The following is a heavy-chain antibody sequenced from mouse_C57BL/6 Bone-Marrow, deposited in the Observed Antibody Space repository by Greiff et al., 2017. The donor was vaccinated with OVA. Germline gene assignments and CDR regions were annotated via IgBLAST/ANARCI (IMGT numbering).Heavy chain of an antibody. V-gene: IGHV1-15*01. J-gene: IGHJ3*01. D-gene: IGHD1-1*01. CDR1: GYTFTDYE. CDR3: TRGDYGSSCACFAY. Sequence: QVHLKQSGAELVRPGASVTLSCKASGYTFTDYEMHWVQQTPVHGLEWIGAIDPETGGSAYNQKFKGKAILTADNSSSTAYMELRNLTSEDSAVYYCTRGDYGSSCACFAYWGQGTMVTVSA. CDR2: IDPETGGS.